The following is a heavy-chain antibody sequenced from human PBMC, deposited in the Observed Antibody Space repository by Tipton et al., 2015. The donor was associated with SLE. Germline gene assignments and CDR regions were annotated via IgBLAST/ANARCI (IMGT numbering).Heavy chain of an antibody. Sequence: SLRLSCAASGFIFSEYSMNWVRQAPGKGLEWVSSINIGGSYIDYADSVKGRFTISRDNAKNSLSLQMSSLRAEDTAVYYCAREGLPDAFDIWGPGTMVIVSS. CDR1: GFIFSEYS. CDR3: AREGLPDAFDI. D-gene: IGHD5-12*01. CDR2: INIGGSYI. J-gene: IGHJ3*02. V-gene: IGHV3-21*01.